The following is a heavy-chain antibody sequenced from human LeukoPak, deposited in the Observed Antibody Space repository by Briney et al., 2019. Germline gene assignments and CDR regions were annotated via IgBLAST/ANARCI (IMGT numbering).Heavy chain of an antibody. Sequence: ASVKVSCKASGYTFTSYGISWVRQAPGQGFECMGWISAYNGNTNYAQKLQGRVTMTTDTSTSTAYMELRSLRSDDTAVYYCAIRGYSYGRIDYWGQGTLVTVSS. CDR3: AIRGYSYGRIDY. D-gene: IGHD5-18*01. V-gene: IGHV1-18*01. CDR1: GYTFTSYG. J-gene: IGHJ4*02. CDR2: ISAYNGNT.